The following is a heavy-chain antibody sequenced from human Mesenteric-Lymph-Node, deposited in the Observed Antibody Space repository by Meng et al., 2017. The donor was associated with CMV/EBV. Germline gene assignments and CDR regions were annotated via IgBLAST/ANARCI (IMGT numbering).Heavy chain of an antibody. Sequence: GGSLRLSCAASGFSFSDYWMNWVRQAPGKGLEWVANIKQDGTEKSYVDSVKGRFTISRDNAQNSLYLQMNSLRVEDTAMYYCAGSLDVWGQGTTVTVSS. J-gene: IGHJ6*02. CDR1: GFSFSDYW. CDR3: AGSLDV. CDR2: IKQDGTEK. V-gene: IGHV3-7*01.